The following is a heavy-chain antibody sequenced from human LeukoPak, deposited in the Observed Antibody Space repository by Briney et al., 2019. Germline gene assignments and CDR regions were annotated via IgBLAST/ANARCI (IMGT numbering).Heavy chain of an antibody. CDR3: AKDMQKWPLFDY. Sequence: GGSLRLSCAASGFTVSSNYMSWVRQAPGKGLEWVSAISGCGGSTYYADSVKGRFTISRDNSKNTLYLQMNSLRAEDTAVYYCAKDMQKWPLFDYWGQGTLVTVSS. V-gene: IGHV3-23*01. J-gene: IGHJ4*02. D-gene: IGHD5-24*01. CDR2: ISGCGGST. CDR1: GFTVSSNY.